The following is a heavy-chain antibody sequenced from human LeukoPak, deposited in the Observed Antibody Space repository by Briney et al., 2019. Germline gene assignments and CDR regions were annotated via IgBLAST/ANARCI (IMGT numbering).Heavy chain of an antibody. J-gene: IGHJ4*02. CDR2: TRYDGNNK. Sequence: PGGSLRLSCAASGFTFRSYGMHWVRQAPGKGLEWVAFTRYDGNNKYYADSVKGRFTISRDNSKNTLYLQMNSLRAEDTAVYYCARVGRGYSFKVYYFDYWGQGTLVTVSS. CDR1: GFTFRSYG. D-gene: IGHD5-18*01. CDR3: ARVGRGYSFKVYYFDY. V-gene: IGHV3-30*02.